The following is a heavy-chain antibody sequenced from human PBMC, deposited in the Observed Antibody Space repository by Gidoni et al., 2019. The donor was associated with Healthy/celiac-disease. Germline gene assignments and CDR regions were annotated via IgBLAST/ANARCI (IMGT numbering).Heavy chain of an antibody. CDR3: AIAPTPMIHYYYYYGMDV. D-gene: IGHD3-22*01. CDR1: GGTFSSYA. J-gene: IGHJ6*02. Sequence: QVQLVQSGAEVKKPGSSVKVSCKASGGTFSSYAISWVRQAPGQGLEWMGRIIPILGIANYAQKCQGRVTITANKSTSTAYMELSSLRSEDTAVYYCAIAPTPMIHYYYYYGMDVWGQGTTVTVSS. V-gene: IGHV1-69*04. CDR2: IIPILGIA.